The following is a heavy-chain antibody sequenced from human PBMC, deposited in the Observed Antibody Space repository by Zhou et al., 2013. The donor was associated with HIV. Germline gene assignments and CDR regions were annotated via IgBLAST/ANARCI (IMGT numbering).Heavy chain of an antibody. J-gene: IGHJ4*02. CDR2: IIPILGIA. Sequence: QVQLVQSGAEVKKPGSSVKVSCKASGGTFSSYAISWVRQAPGQGLEWMGRIIPILGIANYAQKFQGRVTITADKSTSTAYMELSSLRSEDTAVYYCASERQKWDAWRTTFDYWGPGEPWSPSPQ. V-gene: IGHV1-69*04. D-gene: IGHD1-26*01. CDR3: ASERQKWDAWRTTFDY. CDR1: GGTFSSYA.